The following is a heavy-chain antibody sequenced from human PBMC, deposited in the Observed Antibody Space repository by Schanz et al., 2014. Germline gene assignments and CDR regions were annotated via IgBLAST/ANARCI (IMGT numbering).Heavy chain of an antibody. CDR1: GFSFRTYW. CDR2: IDQNGTEE. J-gene: IGHJ4*02. D-gene: IGHD1-1*01. Sequence: EVQLVESGGGLVQPGGSLRLSCIASGFSFRTYWMSWVRHAPGKGLEWVANIDQNGTEEYYLDSVNGRLTMSRDNAKNSVYLQMNSLRAEDTAVYYCARGGSGTVLFFFDFWGQGAPVTVSS. CDR3: ARGGSGTVLFFFDF. V-gene: IGHV3-7*04.